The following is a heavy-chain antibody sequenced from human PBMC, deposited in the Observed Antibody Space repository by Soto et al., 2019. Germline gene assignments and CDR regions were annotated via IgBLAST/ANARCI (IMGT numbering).Heavy chain of an antibody. CDR2: ISGSDGRT. D-gene: IGHD5-18*01. CDR3: AKGVSQYTPLALFDY. V-gene: IGHV3-23*01. CDR1: GFTFSSYA. Sequence: GGSLRLSCAASGFTFSSYAMSWVRQAPGKGLEWVSTISGSDGRTYSTDSVKGRFTISRDNSRNTAYLQMNSLRVEDTAVYYCAKGVSQYTPLALFDYWGRGTLVTV. J-gene: IGHJ4*02.